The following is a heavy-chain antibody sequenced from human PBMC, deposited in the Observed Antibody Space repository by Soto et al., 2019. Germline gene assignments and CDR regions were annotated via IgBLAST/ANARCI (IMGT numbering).Heavy chain of an antibody. V-gene: IGHV4-31*03. D-gene: IGHD3-3*01. Sequence: PSDTLSLTCTVSGGSISSGGYYWSWIRQHPGKGLEWIGYIYYSGSTYYNPSLKSRVTISVDTSKNQFSLKLSSVTAADTAVYYCASRKLRFLEVVNDYWGQGTLVTVSS. CDR3: ASRKLRFLEVVNDY. J-gene: IGHJ4*02. CDR1: GGSISSGGYY. CDR2: IYYSGST.